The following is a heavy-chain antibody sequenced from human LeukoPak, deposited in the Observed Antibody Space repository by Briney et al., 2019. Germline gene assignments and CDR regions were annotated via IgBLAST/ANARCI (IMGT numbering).Heavy chain of an antibody. V-gene: IGHV1-18*01. Sequence: VASVKVSCKASGYTFTSYGISWVRQAPGQGLEWMGWISAYNGNTNYAQKLQGRVTMTTDTSTSTAYMELSRLRSDDTAVYYCARDRGITVTTGGPGGMEADYWGQGTLVTVSS. CDR1: GYTFTSYG. D-gene: IGHD4-17*01. J-gene: IGHJ4*02. CDR2: ISAYNGNT. CDR3: ARDRGITVTTGGPGGMEADY.